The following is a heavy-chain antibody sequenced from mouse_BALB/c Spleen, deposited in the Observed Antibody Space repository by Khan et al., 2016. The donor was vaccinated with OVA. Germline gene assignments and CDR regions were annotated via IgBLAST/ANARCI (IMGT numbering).Heavy chain of an antibody. CDR1: GFSLTSYG. D-gene: IGHD1-3*01. V-gene: IGHV2-9*02. CDR3: ARLEDI. Sequence: QVQLKQSGPGLVAPSQSLSITCTVSGFSLTSYGVHWVRQPPGKGLEWLGVIWAGGSTNYNSALMSRLSISNDNSKSQDCIKMHNLQTDDTAMYYCARLEDIWGQGTTLTVSS. J-gene: IGHJ2*01. CDR2: IWAGGST.